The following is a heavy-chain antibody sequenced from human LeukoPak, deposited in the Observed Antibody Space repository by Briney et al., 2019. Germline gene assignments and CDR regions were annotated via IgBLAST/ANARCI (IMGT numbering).Heavy chain of an antibody. CDR1: GFTFSSYW. J-gene: IGHJ3*02. CDR2: IKQDGREK. Sequence: GGSLRLSCAASGFTFSSYWMSWVRQAPGKGLEWVANIKQDGREKYYVDSVKGRFTISRDNAKNTLYLQMNSLRAEDTAVYYCAREVVAAAGPHPYAFDIWGQGTMVTVSS. D-gene: IGHD6-13*01. CDR3: AREVVAAAGPHPYAFDI. V-gene: IGHV3-7*01.